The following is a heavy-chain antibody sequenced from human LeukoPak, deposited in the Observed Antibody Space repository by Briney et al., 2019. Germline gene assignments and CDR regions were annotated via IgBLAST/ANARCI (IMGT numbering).Heavy chain of an antibody. V-gene: IGHV3-15*01. CDR3: TTAGYSYGYWGFDY. D-gene: IGHD5-18*01. CDR1: GFTFSNAW. CDR2: IKSKTDGGTT. Sequence: PGGSLRLXCAASGFTFSNAWMSWVRRAPGKGLEWVGRIKSKTDGGTTDYAAPVKGRFTISRDDSKNTLYLQMNSLKTEDTAVYYCTTAGYSYGYWGFDYWGQGTLVTVSS. J-gene: IGHJ4*02.